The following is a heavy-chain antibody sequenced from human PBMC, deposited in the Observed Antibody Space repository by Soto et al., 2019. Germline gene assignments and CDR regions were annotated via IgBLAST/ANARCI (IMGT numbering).Heavy chain of an antibody. V-gene: IGHV1-69*13. CDR1: GGTFSSYA. CDR3: ARAPEGGYSSGWYPRY. CDR2: IIPIFGTA. Sequence: GASVKVSCKASGGTFSSYAISWVRQAPGQGLEWMGGIIPIFGTANYAQKFQGRVTITADESTSTAYMELSSLRSEDTAVYYCARAPEGGYSSGWYPRYCGQGTLVTGSS. D-gene: IGHD6-19*01. J-gene: IGHJ4*02.